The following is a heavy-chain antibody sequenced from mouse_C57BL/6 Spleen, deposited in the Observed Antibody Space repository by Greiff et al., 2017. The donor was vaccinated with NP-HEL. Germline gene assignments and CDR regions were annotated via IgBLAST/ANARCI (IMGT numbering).Heavy chain of an antibody. Sequence: QVQLQQSGAELVRPGASVTLSCKASGYTFTDYDMHWVKQTPVHGLEWIGAIYPETGGTDYNQKFKGKAILTADTSSSTAYMELRSLTSEASAVYCCARGYYSNYRFDYWGTGTTLTVSS. CDR2: IYPETGGT. J-gene: IGHJ2*01. D-gene: IGHD2-5*01. V-gene: IGHV1-15*01. CDR1: GYTFTDYD. CDR3: ARGYYSNYRFDY.